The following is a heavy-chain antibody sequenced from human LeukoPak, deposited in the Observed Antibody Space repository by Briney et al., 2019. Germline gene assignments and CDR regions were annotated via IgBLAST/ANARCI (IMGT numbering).Heavy chain of an antibody. J-gene: IGHJ4*02. D-gene: IGHD2-2*02. CDR2: ISSSSSYI. Sequence: GGSLRLSCAASGFTFSSYSMNWVRQAPGKGLEWVSSISSSSSYIYYADSVKGRFTISRDDAKNSLYLQMNSLRAEDTAVYYCARRYCSSTSCYNFDYWGQGTLVTVSS. CDR1: GFTFSSYS. V-gene: IGHV3-21*01. CDR3: ARRYCSSTSCYNFDY.